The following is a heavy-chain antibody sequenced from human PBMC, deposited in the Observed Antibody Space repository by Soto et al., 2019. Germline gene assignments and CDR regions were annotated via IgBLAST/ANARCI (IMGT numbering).Heavy chain of an antibody. V-gene: IGHV4-4*07. CDR1: GGSISIYY. Sequence: SETLSLTCTVSGGSISIYYWSWIRHPAGKGLEWIGRIYTSGSTNYNPSLKSRVTMSVDTSKNQFSLKLSSVTAADTAVYYCARDQNYDFWSGFHGMDVWGQGTTVTVS. D-gene: IGHD3-3*01. J-gene: IGHJ6*02. CDR3: ARDQNYDFWSGFHGMDV. CDR2: IYTSGST.